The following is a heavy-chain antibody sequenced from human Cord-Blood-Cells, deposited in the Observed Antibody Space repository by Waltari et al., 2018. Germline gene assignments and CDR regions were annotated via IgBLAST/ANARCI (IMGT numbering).Heavy chain of an antibody. CDR3: ARGAGASDAFDI. Sequence: QVQLVQSGAEVKKPGASVKVSCTASGNTFTGYYMHWVRQAPGQGLEGMGWINPNSGGTNYAQKCQGWVTMTRDTSISTAYMELSRLRSDDTAVYYCARGAGASDAFDIWGQGTMVTVSS. D-gene: IGHD6-13*01. V-gene: IGHV1-2*04. J-gene: IGHJ3*02. CDR2: INPNSGGT. CDR1: GNTFTGYY.